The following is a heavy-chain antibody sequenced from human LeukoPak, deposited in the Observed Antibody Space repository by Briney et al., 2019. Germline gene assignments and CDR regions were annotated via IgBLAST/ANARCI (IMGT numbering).Heavy chain of an antibody. J-gene: IGHJ6*02. CDR2: ISYDGSNK. Sequence: HPGGSLRLSCAASGFTFSSYAMHWVRQAPGKGLEWVAVISYDGSNKYYADSVKGRFTISRDNSKNTLYLQMNSLRAEDTAVYYCARDFKLFAPVVFGLRLDLGWDYYYYGMDVWGQGTTVTVSS. CDR3: ARDFKLFAPVVFGLRLDLGWDYYYYGMDV. D-gene: IGHD3-3*01. V-gene: IGHV3-30-3*01. CDR1: GFTFSSYA.